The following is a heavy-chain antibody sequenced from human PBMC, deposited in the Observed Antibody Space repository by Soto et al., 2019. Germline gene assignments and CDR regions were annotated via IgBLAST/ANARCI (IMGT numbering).Heavy chain of an antibody. CDR3: TTVTTVDYYFDY. CDR2: IRKKTNSYTT. Sequence: PGGSLRLSCAASGLPFSDRYMDLVRQSPGKGLEWVGRIRKKTNSYTTEYAASVKGRFIISRDDSTNSLYLQMSSLKTEDTAVCYCTTVTTVDYYFDYWGQGTRVTV. D-gene: IGHD4-17*01. CDR1: GLPFSDRY. J-gene: IGHJ4*02. V-gene: IGHV3-72*01.